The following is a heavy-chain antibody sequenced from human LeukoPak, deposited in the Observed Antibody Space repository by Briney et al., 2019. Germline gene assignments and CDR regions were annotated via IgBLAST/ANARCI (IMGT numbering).Heavy chain of an antibody. V-gene: IGHV3-23*01. J-gene: IGHJ6*02. Sequence: GGSLRLSCAASGFTFSSYAMSWVRQAPGKGLEWVSAISGSGGSTYYADSVKGRFTISRDNAENSLYLQMNSLRAEDTAVYYCARGPRTSNYYHYYGLDVWGQGTTVTVSS. CDR1: GFTFSSYA. CDR2: ISGSGGST. CDR3: ARGPRTSNYYHYYGLDV. D-gene: IGHD2-2*01.